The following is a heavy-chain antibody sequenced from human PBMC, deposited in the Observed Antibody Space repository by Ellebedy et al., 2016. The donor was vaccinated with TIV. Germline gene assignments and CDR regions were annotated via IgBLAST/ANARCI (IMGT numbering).Heavy chain of an antibody. CDR1: GGSISDTYF. Sequence: SETLSLTCTVSGGSISDTYFWGWIRQPPGKELGWIGSIYYTGSTYYNPSLNSRVTISVDTSKNQFSLRLNSVTAADTAVYYCARVGVYCTNGVCYTYYFDYWGQGTLVTVSS. D-gene: IGHD2-8*01. V-gene: IGHV4-39*07. J-gene: IGHJ4*02. CDR3: ARVGVYCTNGVCYTYYFDY. CDR2: IYYTGST.